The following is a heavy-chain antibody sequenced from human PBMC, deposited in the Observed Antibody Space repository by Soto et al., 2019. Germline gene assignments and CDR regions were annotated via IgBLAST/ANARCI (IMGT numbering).Heavy chain of an antibody. CDR3: ASAGVVVSATLYYYYGMDV. V-gene: IGHV1-69*13. CDR2: IIPIFGTA. Sequence: SVKVACKASGGTFSSYPISWVRKAHGQGLEWMGGIIPIFGTANYAQKFQGRVTITADESTSTAYMELSSLRSEDTAVYYCASAGVVVSATLYYYYGMDVWGQGTTGTVSS. CDR1: GGTFSSYP. D-gene: IGHD2-21*01. J-gene: IGHJ6*02.